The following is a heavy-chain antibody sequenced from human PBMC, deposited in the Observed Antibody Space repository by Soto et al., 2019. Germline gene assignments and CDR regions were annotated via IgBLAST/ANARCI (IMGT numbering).Heavy chain of an antibody. CDR3: ARQRLWGTSGYYYFEN. J-gene: IGHJ4*02. V-gene: IGHV5-51*01. CDR1: GYRFTSYW. D-gene: IGHD3-22*01. Sequence: PGESLTISCKGSGYRFTSYWIGWVRQMPGKGLEWMGIIYPGDSDTRYSPSFQGQVTITVDKSINTAYLQWSRLKASDTAIYYCARQRLWGTSGYYYFENWGQGTLVTVSS. CDR2: IYPGDSDT.